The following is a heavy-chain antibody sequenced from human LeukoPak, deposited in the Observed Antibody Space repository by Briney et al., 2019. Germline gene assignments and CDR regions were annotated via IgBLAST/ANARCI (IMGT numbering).Heavy chain of an antibody. CDR1: GGTFSSYA. CDR2: IIPIFGTA. D-gene: IGHD1-7*01. CDR3: ARGQTGTIDY. Sequence: SAKVSCKASGGTFSSYAISWVRQAPGQGLEWMGRIIPIFGTANYAQKFQGRVTITTDESTSTAYMELSSLRSEDTAVYYCARGQTGTIDYWGQGTLVTVSS. J-gene: IGHJ4*02. V-gene: IGHV1-69*05.